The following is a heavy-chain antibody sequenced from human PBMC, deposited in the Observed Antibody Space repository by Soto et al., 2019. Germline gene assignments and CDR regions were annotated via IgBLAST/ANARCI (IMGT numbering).Heavy chain of an antibody. Sequence: GASVKVPSKTSASPFTGYYIHWVRQAPGQGLEWMGWINPNSGGRKYAQKFQGWVTMTSDTSISTAYMELSRLRFDDTAVYYCARGIKTLYCYDSSGSFDYWGQGTPVTVSP. CDR3: ARGIKTLYCYDSSGSFDY. D-gene: IGHD3-22*01. CDR2: INPNSGGR. V-gene: IGHV1-2*04. J-gene: IGHJ4*02. CDR1: ASPFTGYY.